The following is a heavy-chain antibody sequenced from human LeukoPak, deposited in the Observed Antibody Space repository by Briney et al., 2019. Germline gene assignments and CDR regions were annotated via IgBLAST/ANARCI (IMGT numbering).Heavy chain of an antibody. Sequence: PGGSLRLSCTASGFTFGDYAMSWVRQAPGKGLEWVGFIRSKAYGGTTEYAASVKGRFTISRDDSKSIAYLQMNSLKTEDTAVYYCTRDRYSSSWYRPYEVAFDIWGQGTMVTVSS. CDR1: GFTFGDYA. CDR3: TRDRYSSSWYRPYEVAFDI. D-gene: IGHD6-13*01. J-gene: IGHJ3*02. CDR2: IRSKAYGGTT. V-gene: IGHV3-49*04.